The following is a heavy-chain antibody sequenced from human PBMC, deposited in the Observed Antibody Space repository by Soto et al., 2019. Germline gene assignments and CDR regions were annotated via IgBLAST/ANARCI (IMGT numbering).Heavy chain of an antibody. J-gene: IGHJ4*01. Sequence: PSLTLCVRCCVAGGTGADNSYCWGRIRQTPGKGLEWVGGIFYTGTTDYSPSLKDRITISVDTSHNQFSLNLRSVTAADTAVYYCARAHVMVVAGRTFDYWGHGTLVTVSS. V-gene: IGHV4-39*07. CDR2: IFYTGTT. CDR1: GGTGADNSYC. D-gene: IGHD6-19*01. CDR3: ARAHVMVVAGRTFDY.